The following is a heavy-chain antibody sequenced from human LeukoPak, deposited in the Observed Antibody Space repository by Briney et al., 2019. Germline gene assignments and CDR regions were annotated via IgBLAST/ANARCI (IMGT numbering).Heavy chain of an antibody. CDR3: ARPNSFDI. CDR2: ISASGDTT. Sequence: GGPLRLSCAASGFTFSDYYMSWIRQAPGKGLEWVPYISASGDTTHYADSVKGRFTISRDNAQNSVFLQMNSLRAEDTAIYYCARPNSFDIWGQGTMVTVSS. CDR1: GFTFSDYY. V-gene: IGHV3-11*04. J-gene: IGHJ3*02.